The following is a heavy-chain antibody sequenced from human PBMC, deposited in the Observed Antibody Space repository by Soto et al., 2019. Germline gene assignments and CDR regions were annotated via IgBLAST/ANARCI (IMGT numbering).Heavy chain of an antibody. CDR2: INRSGST. CDR3: ARRGRITIFGVTTTTAIDY. J-gene: IGHJ4*02. Sequence: SETLSLTCAVYGGSFSGYYWSWIRQPPGKGLEWIGEINRSGSTNYNPSLKSRVTISVDTSKNQFSLKLSSVTAADTAVYYCARRGRITIFGVTTTTAIDYWGQGTLVTVSS. D-gene: IGHD3-3*01. V-gene: IGHV4-34*01. CDR1: GGSFSGYY.